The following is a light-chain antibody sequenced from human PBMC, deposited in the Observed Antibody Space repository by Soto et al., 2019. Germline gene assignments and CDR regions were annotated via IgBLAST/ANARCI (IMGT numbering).Light chain of an antibody. Sequence: QSVLTQPPSVSGAPGQRVTISCTGSSSNIGAGYDVHWYQQLPGTAPKLLISGNSNRPSGVPDRFSGSKSGTSASLAITGLQAEDEADDYCQSYDSSLSGVVFGGGTKVTVL. CDR2: GNS. CDR1: SSNIGAGYD. J-gene: IGLJ2*01. V-gene: IGLV1-40*01. CDR3: QSYDSSLSGVV.